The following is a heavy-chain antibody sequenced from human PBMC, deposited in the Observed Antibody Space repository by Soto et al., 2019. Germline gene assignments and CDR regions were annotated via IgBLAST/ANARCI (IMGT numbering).Heavy chain of an antibody. J-gene: IGHJ5*02. Sequence: PSETLSLTCTVSGGSISGYYSSWIRQPPGKGLEWIGYMYNTGSTVYNPSLKSRVTISVDTSKNQFSLKLSSVTAADTAVYYCARAKAPLYSSSWYWFDPWGQGTLVTVS. V-gene: IGHV4-59*08. CDR2: MYNTGST. CDR1: GGSISGYY. D-gene: IGHD6-13*01. CDR3: ARAKAPLYSSSWYWFDP.